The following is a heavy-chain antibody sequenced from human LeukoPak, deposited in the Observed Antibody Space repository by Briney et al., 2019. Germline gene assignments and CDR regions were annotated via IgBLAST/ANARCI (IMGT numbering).Heavy chain of an antibody. V-gene: IGHV5-51*01. J-gene: IGHJ3*02. CDR1: GYSFTSYW. Sequence: GESLKISCKGSGYSFTSYWIGWVRQMPGKGLEWMGIIYPGDSDTRYSPSFQGQVTISADKSISTAYLQWSSLKASDTAMYYCARAYDSSGYGGHDAFDIWGQGTMVTVSS. CDR3: ARAYDSSGYGGHDAFDI. CDR2: IYPGDSDT. D-gene: IGHD3-22*01.